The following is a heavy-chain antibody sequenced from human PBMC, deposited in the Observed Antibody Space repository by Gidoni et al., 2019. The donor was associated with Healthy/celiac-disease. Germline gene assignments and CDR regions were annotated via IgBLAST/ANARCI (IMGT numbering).Heavy chain of an antibody. Sequence: EVQLVESGGGVVRPGGSLRLSCAASGFTFDDYGMSWVRQAPGKGLEWVSGINWNGGSTGYADSVKGRFTISRDNAKNSLYLQMNSLRAEDTALYYCARDWVRFGGSWPNWFDPWGQGTLVTVSS. CDR3: ARDWVRFGGSWPNWFDP. CDR2: INWNGGST. D-gene: IGHD6-13*01. CDR1: GFTFDDYG. J-gene: IGHJ5*02. V-gene: IGHV3-20*04.